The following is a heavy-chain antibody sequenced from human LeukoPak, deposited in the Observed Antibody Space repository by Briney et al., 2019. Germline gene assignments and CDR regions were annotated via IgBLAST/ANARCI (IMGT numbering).Heavy chain of an antibody. CDR2: IYTSGSA. CDR1: GGSIRCDY. CDR3: ARGGDIVVVPAAAYYFDY. Sequence: PSEALSLTCPVSGGSIRCDYWSWIRPPPGKGREWIGSIYTSGSAIYNPSLKSRVTISVDTSKNQFSLKLSSVTAADTAVYYCARGGDIVVVPAAAYYFDYWGQGTLVTVSS. D-gene: IGHD2-2*01. V-gene: IGHV4-4*09. J-gene: IGHJ4*02.